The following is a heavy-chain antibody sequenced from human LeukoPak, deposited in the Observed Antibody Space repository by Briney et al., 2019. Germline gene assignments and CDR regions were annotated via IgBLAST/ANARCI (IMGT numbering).Heavy chain of an antibody. CDR2: ISAYNGNT. D-gene: IGHD3-9*01. J-gene: IGHJ5*02. Sequence: ASVKVSCKASGYTFTSYGISWVRQAPGQGLEWMGWISAYNGNTNYAQKLQGRVTITTDESTSTAYMELSSLRSEDTAVYYCARSDMGPFDPWGQGTLVTVSS. V-gene: IGHV1-18*01. CDR3: ARSDMGPFDP. CDR1: GYTFTSYG.